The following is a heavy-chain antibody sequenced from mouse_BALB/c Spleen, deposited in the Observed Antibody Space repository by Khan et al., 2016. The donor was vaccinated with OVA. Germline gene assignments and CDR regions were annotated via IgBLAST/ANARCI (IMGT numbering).Heavy chain of an antibody. J-gene: IGHJ2*01. CDR1: GYTFINYW. CDR2: INTSTGYT. Sequence: QVQLKQSGAELAKPGDSVKMSCKASGYTFINYWIIWVKQRPGQGLEWIGYINTSTGYTEYNQNFKEQATLTADKSSSTAYMQLSSLKSEDSAIYVCARMCLHWDLYYWGAGTTLTVSS. CDR3: ARMCLHWDLYY. V-gene: IGHV1-7*01. D-gene: IGHD4-1*01.